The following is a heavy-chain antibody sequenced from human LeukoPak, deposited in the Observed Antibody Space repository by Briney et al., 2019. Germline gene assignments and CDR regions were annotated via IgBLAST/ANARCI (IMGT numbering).Heavy chain of an antibody. V-gene: IGHV4-61*05. D-gene: IGHD2-15*01. CDR3: ARAIVVVAATVYYFDY. Sequence: SETLSLTCTVSGGSISSSSYYWGWIRQPPGKGLEWIGYIYYSGSTNYNPSLKSRVTISVDTSKSQFSLKLSSVTAADTAVYYCARAIVVVAATVYYFDYWGQGTLVTVST. CDR2: IYYSGST. J-gene: IGHJ4*02. CDR1: GGSISSSSYY.